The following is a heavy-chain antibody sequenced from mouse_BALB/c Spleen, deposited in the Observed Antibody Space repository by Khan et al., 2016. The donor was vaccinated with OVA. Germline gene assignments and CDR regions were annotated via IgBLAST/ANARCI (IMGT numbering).Heavy chain of an antibody. CDR3: ASDYWFTY. D-gene: IGHD2-4*01. CDR1: GFTFSNYA. V-gene: IGHV5-6-5*01. Sequence: EVELVESGGGLVQPGGSLKLSCEGSGFTFSNYAMSWVRQTPERRLEWVASISSGGNTHSSVSVKGRFTISSDNARNFLYLQMSSLRSEDTAMYYCASDYWFTYWGQGTLVTVSA. CDR2: ISSGGNT. J-gene: IGHJ3*01.